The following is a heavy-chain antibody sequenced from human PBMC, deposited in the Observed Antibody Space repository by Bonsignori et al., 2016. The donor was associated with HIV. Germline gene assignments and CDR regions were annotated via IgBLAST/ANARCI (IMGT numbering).Heavy chain of an antibody. CDR2: IRSKAYGGTT. CDR3: TRGDIVVVPAAIGYYYYYMDV. Sequence: WIRQPPGKGLEWVGFIRSKAYGGTTEYAASVKGRFTISRDDSKSIAYLQMNSLKTEDTAVYYCTRGDIVVVPAAIGYYYYYMDVWGKGTTVTVSS. V-gene: IGHV3-49*02. D-gene: IGHD2-2*01. J-gene: IGHJ6*03.